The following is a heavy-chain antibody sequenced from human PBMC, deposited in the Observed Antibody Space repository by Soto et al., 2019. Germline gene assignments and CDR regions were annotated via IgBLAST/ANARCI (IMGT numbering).Heavy chain of an antibody. V-gene: IGHV4-59*08. J-gene: IGHJ4*02. CDR3: ARHRWQQPPDY. CDR2: VYYRGNT. CDR1: GGSISSHY. Sequence: QVQLQESGPGLLKPSETLSLTCSVSGGSISSHYWSWIRQPPGRGLEWIGYVYYRGNTDYNPSLKSRVTISVDTSKKQFSLRLNSVTAADTAVYYCARHRWQQPPDYWGQGTQVTVSS. D-gene: IGHD1-1*01.